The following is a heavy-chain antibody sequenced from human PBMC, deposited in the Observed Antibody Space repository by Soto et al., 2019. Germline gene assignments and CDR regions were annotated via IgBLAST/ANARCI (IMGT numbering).Heavy chain of an antibody. CDR2: INDRGDLT. J-gene: IGHJ4*02. D-gene: IGHD3-3*01. V-gene: IGHV3-23*01. Sequence: EVQLLESGGGSVQPGESLRLSCAASGFTSGFTFSDFAMSWVRQAPGKGLEWVSAINDRGDLTYDADSVKGRFTISRDNSKNMLYLQMSGLRVDDTAIYYCAKETLTTGKRGFCDDWGPGTLVTVSS. CDR1: GFTFSDFA. CDR3: AKETLTTGKRGFCDD.